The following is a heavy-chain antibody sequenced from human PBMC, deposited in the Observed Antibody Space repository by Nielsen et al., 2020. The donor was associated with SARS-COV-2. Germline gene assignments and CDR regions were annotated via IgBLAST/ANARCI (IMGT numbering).Heavy chain of an antibody. V-gene: IGHV4-59*01. Sequence: GSLRLSCTVSGGSISSYYWSWIRQPPGKGLEWIGDICYSGNTNYNPSLKSRVTISVDTSKNQFSLKLSSVTAADTAVYSCARNRWFGESRYGMDVWGQGTTVTVSS. CDR2: ICYSGNT. CDR3: ARNRWFGESRYGMDV. D-gene: IGHD3-10*01. CDR1: GGSISSYY. J-gene: IGHJ6*02.